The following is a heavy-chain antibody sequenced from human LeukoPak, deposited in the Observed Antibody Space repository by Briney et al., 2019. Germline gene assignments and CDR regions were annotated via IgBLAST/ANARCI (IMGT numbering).Heavy chain of an antibody. V-gene: IGHV3-9*01. Sequence: PGRSLRLSCAAFGFTFDGFAMSWVRQAPGKGLEWVSVISRNSGTIRYVDSVKGRFTISRDNARDSLYLEMNSLRIEDTALYYCAKGDSFDDWGQGTPVTVS. CDR2: ISRNSGTI. CDR3: AKGDSFDD. J-gene: IGHJ4*02. CDR1: GFTFDGFA.